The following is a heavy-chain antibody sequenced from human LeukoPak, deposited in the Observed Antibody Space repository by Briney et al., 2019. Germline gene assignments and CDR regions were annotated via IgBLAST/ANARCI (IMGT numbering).Heavy chain of an antibody. V-gene: IGHV3-7*01. D-gene: IGHD2-2*01. Sequence: GGSLRLSCAASGFTFSSYWMNWARQAPGKGLEWVASINHNGNVNYYVDSVKGRFTISRDNAKNSLYLQMNSLRAEDTAVYYCARENIVVVPAANYYYYGMDVWGQGTTVTVSS. CDR2: INHNGNVN. CDR3: ARENIVVVPAANYYYYGMDV. CDR1: GFTFSSYW. J-gene: IGHJ6*02.